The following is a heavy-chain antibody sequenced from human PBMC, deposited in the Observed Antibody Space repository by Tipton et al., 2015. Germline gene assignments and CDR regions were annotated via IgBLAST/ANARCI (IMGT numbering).Heavy chain of an antibody. J-gene: IGHJ4*02. CDR2: INHSGST. CDR3: ARGWMGYGDYIPLLD. D-gene: IGHD4-17*01. Sequence: LVKPSETLSLTCAVYGGSFSGYYWSWIRQPPGKGLEWIGEINHSGSTNYKSSLKSRVTISADTSKNQFSLRLSSVTAADTAVYYCARGWMGYGDYIPLLDWGQGTLVTVSS. CDR1: GGSFSGYY. V-gene: IGHV4-34*01.